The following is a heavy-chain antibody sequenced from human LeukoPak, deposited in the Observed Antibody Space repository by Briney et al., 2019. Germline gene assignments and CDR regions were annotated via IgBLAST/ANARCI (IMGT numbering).Heavy chain of an antibody. J-gene: IGHJ4*02. CDR3: ARDTIYYYDSSGYYYGGGTGVDY. CDR1: GYPFSGYY. Sequence: GASVKVSCKASGYPFSGYYMHWVRQAPGQGLEWMGWINPNSGGTNYAQKFQGRVTMTRDTSISTAYMELSRLRSDDTAVYYCARDTIYYYDSSGYYYGGGTGVDYWGQGTLVTVSS. CDR2: INPNSGGT. D-gene: IGHD3-22*01. V-gene: IGHV1-2*02.